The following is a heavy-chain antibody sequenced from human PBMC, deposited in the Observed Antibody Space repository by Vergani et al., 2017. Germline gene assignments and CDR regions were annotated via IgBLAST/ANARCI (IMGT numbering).Heavy chain of an antibody. V-gene: IGHV3-48*04. CDR2: ISSSSSTI. J-gene: IGHJ3*02. CDR1: GFTFSSYS. CDR3: ARGKGPLSDAFDI. Sequence: EVQLVESGGGLVQPGGSLRLSCAASGFTFSSYSMNWVRQAPGKGLEWVSYISSSSSTIYYADSVKGRFTISRDNAKNSLYLQMKSLRPEDTAVYYCARGKGPLSDAFDIWGQGTMVTVSS.